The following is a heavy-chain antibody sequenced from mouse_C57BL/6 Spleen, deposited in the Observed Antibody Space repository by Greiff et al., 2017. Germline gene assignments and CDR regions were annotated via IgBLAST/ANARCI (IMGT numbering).Heavy chain of an antibody. D-gene: IGHD1-1*02. CDR1: GYTFTSYW. CDR2: IHPSDSDT. Sequence: QVQLKQPGAELVKPGASVKVSCKASGYTFTSYWMHWVKQRPGKGLEWIGRIHPSDSDTNYNQKFKGKATLTVDKSSSNAHMQLSSLPSEDSAVYYCAIWCNKDYWGQGTTLTVSS. V-gene: IGHV1-74*01. J-gene: IGHJ2*01. CDR3: AIWCNKDY.